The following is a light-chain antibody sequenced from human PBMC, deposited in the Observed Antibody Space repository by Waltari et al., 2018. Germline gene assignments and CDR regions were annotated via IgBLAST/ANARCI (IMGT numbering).Light chain of an antibody. V-gene: IGLV2-11*01. CDR3: CSYAGSYTLI. Sequence: QSALTQPRSVSGTPGQSVTISCTGTSGEGGGYNFVSWYQHHPGKAPKVLIYDVNERPSGVPDRFSGSKSGNTASLTISGLQPEDEADYYCCSYAGSYTLIFGGGTKLTVL. CDR2: DVN. J-gene: IGLJ2*01. CDR1: SGEGGGYNF.